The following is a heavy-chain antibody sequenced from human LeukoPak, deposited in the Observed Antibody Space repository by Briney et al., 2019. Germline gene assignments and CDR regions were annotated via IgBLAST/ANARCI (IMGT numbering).Heavy chain of an antibody. V-gene: IGHV4-59*01. CDR3: ARKSGYSGYFDL. Sequence: SETLSLTCTVSGGSISSYYWSWIRQPPGKGLEWIGYIYYSGSTNYNPSLKSRVTISVDTSKNQFSLKLSSVTAADTAVYYCARKSGYSGYFDLWGRGTLVTVSS. J-gene: IGHJ2*01. D-gene: IGHD5-12*01. CDR1: GGSISSYY. CDR2: IYYSGST.